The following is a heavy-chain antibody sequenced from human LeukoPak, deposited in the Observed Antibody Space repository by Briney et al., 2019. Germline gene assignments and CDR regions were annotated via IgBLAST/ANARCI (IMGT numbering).Heavy chain of an antibody. Sequence: GGSLRLSCVVSGLTVSSNYMSWVRQAPGKGLEWVSVIYSGGRTHYADSVKARFTISRDNSKNTLYLQMNSLRSEDTAVYYCARGTKGGGTWLLLKSKYYFDYWGQGTLVTVSS. D-gene: IGHD3-22*01. CDR1: GLTVSSNY. J-gene: IGHJ4*02. CDR2: IYSGGRT. V-gene: IGHV3-53*05. CDR3: ARGTKGGGTWLLLKSKYYFDY.